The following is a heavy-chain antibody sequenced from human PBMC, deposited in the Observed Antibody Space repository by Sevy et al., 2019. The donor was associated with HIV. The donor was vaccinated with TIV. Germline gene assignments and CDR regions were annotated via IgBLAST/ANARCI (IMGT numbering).Heavy chain of an antibody. V-gene: IGHV3-21*01. CDR3: ARALDYYDSNGFYY. Sequence: GGSLRLSCAASGFTFSDYDMNWVRQAPGKGLEWVSSISSRSSYIHYADSVKGRFTISRDNAKNSLFLQMHSLRAEDTAVDYCARALDYYDSNGFYYWGQGTLVTVSS. CDR2: ISSRSSYI. D-gene: IGHD3-22*01. J-gene: IGHJ4*02. CDR1: GFTFSDYD.